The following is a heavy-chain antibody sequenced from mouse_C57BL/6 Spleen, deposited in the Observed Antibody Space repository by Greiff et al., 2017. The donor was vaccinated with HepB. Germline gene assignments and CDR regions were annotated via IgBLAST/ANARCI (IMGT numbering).Heavy chain of an antibody. CDR3: ARVWTGTGD. V-gene: IGHV1-9*01. Sequence: QVQLQQSGAELLKPGASVKLSCKATGYTFTGYWIEWVKQRPGHGLEWIGEILPGSGSTNYTAKFKGKATFTADTSSNTAYMQLSSLTTEDSAIYDCARVWTGTGDWGQGTTLTVSS. CDR1: GYTFTGYW. J-gene: IGHJ2*01. CDR2: ILPGSGST. D-gene: IGHD3-3*01.